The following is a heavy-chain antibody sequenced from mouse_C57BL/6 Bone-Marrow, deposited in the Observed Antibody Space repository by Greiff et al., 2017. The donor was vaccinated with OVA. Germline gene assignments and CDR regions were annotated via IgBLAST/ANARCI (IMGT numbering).Heavy chain of an antibody. CDR2: IDPSDSYT. J-gene: IGHJ4*01. Sequence: QVQLKQPGAELVMPGASVKLSCKASGYTFTSYWMHWVKQRPGQGLEWIGEIDPSDSYTNYNQKFKGKSTLTVDKSSSTAYMQLSSLTSEDSAVYYCARIITTDYYAMDYWGQGTSVTVSS. CDR3: ARIITTDYYAMDY. CDR1: GYTFTSYW. V-gene: IGHV1-69*01. D-gene: IGHD1-1*01.